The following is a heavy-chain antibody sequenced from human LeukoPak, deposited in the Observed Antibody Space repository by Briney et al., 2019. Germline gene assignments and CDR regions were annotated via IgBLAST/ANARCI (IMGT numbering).Heavy chain of an antibody. CDR3: ARDATYCTNGVCYTRFDY. Sequence: GGSLRLSCAASGFTFSSYEMNWVRQAPGKGLEWVARMNLDGSEKYYVDSVKGRFTISRDNAKTSLYLEMNSLSAEDTAVYYCARDATYCTNGVCYTRFDYWGQGTLVTVSS. V-gene: IGHV3-7*01. J-gene: IGHJ4*02. CDR2: MNLDGSEK. D-gene: IGHD2-8*01. CDR1: GFTFSSYE.